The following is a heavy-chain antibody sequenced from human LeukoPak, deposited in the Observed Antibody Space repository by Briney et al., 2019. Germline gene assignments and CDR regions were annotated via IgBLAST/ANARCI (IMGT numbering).Heavy chain of an antibody. J-gene: IGHJ4*02. D-gene: IGHD3-3*01. CDR1: GFTFSNAW. CDR2: IKSKTDGGTT. V-gene: IGHV3-15*01. CDR3: TTDYYDFWSGYFPYGY. Sequence: GGSLRLSCAASGFTFSNAWMSWVRQAPGKGLEWVGRIKSKTDGGTTDYAAPVKGRFTISRDDSKNTLYLQMNSLKTEDTAVYYCTTDYYDFWSGYFPYGYWGQGTLVTVSS.